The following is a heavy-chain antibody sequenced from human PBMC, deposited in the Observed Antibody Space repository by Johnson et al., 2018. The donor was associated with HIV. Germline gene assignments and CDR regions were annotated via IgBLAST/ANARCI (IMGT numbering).Heavy chain of an antibody. Sequence: QVQLMESGGGLVQPGGSLRLSCAASGFKFSSYAMHWVRQAPGKGLEWVAVISYDGSNKYYAASVKGRFTISRDNSKNTLYLQMNSLRPEDTALYYCAKETGPGYYDSSGFDDGFDIWGQGTMVTVSS. CDR1: GFKFSSYA. CDR3: AKETGPGYYDSSGFDDGFDI. D-gene: IGHD3-22*01. J-gene: IGHJ3*02. V-gene: IGHV3-30*14. CDR2: ISYDGSNK.